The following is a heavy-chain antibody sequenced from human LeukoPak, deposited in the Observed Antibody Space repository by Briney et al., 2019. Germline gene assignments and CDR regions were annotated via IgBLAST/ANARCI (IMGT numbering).Heavy chain of an antibody. Sequence: ASVKVSCKASVYTFTSYGISWVRQAPGQGLEWMGWISAYNGNTNYAQKLQGGVTMTTDTSTSTAYMELRSLRSDDTAVYYCARVQGYCSGGSCNNWFDPWGQGTLVTVSS. CDR1: VYTFTSYG. CDR3: ARVQGYCSGGSCNNWFDP. D-gene: IGHD2-15*01. V-gene: IGHV1-18*01. CDR2: ISAYNGNT. J-gene: IGHJ5*02.